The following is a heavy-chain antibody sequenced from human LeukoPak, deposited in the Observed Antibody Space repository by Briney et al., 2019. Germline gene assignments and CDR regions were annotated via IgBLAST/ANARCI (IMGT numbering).Heavy chain of an antibody. CDR1: GFTVSSSY. J-gene: IGHJ6*03. D-gene: IGHD3-3*01. V-gene: IGHV3-23*01. CDR2: ISGSGGST. CDR3: AKAPRITIFGVVIDYMDV. Sequence: GGSLRLSCAASGFTVSSSYMSWVRQAPGKGLEWVSAISGSGGSTYYADSVKGRFTISRDNSKNTLYLQMNSLRAEDTAVYYCAKAPRITIFGVVIDYMDVWGKGTTVTVSS.